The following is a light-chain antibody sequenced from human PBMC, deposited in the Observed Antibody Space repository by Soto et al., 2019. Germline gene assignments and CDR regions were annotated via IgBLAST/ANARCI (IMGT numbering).Light chain of an antibody. CDR3: QQYNSLWT. Sequence: DIQMTQSPSSLSASVGDSVIITCRASQSVTFRLAWYQQKPGEAPKLLISDASNLESGVPSRFSGGGSGTEFTLTISSLQPDDFPTYYCQQYNSLWTFGQGTKLEI. V-gene: IGKV1-5*01. CDR1: QSVTFR. J-gene: IGKJ1*01. CDR2: DAS.